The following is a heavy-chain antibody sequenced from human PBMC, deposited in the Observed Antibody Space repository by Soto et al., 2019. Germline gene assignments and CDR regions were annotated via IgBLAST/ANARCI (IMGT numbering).Heavy chain of an antibody. CDR2: ICYNGNT. CDR3: ARAPSSNLVCDK. D-gene: IGHD4-4*01. Sequence: QVQLQESGPGLQKPPETLSPTSTFSGPPIDDACGTWIRRPPGKGRDWIGIICYNGNTKYRPSLQSRVTITRDVSKNQFSLSLPSVTASDTAVYYCARAPSSNLVCDKWGQGTMVTVSS. J-gene: IGHJ3*01. V-gene: IGHV4-59*13. CDR1: GPPIDDAC.